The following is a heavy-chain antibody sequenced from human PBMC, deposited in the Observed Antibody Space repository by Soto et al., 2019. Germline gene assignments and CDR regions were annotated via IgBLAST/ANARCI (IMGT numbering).Heavy chain of an antibody. J-gene: IGHJ4*02. D-gene: IGHD6-19*01. CDR1: GFTFSNFG. V-gene: IGHV3-30*18. Sequence: QVQLVESRGGVVQPGRSLRLSCAASGFTFSNFGMHWVRQAPGKGLEWVAVIPYDGSMTYYADSVKGRFTISRDNSNNTLYLEMNSLRAEDTAVYYCVKGGDWAVAGYFDYWGQGTLVTVSS. CDR3: VKGGDWAVAGYFDY. CDR2: IPYDGSMT.